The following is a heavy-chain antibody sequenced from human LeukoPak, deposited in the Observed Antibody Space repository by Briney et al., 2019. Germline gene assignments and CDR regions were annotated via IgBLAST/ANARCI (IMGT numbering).Heavy chain of an antibody. CDR1: GFTFTSYY. V-gene: IGHV1-46*01. D-gene: IGHD3-9*01. J-gene: IGHJ4*02. CDR2: INPSGSYT. Sequence: ASVKVSCKASGFTFTSYYMHWVRQAPGQGLEWMGIINPSGSYTSYAQKFQGRVTMTRDMSTSTVYMELSSLRSEDTAVYYCARVGYDILTGSAPFDYWGQGTLVTVSS. CDR3: ARVGYDILTGSAPFDY.